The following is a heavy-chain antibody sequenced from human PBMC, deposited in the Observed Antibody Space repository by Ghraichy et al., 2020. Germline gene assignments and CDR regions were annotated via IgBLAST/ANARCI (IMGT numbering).Heavy chain of an antibody. CDR1: GGSFSGYY. D-gene: IGHD3-9*01. CDR3: ATRSRRYDILTGYYFDY. Sequence: ESLNISCAVYGGSFSGYYWSWIRQPPGKGLEWIGEINHSGSTNYNPSLKSRVTISVDTSKNQLSLKLSSVTAADTAVFYCATRSRRYDILTGYYFDYWGQGTLVTVSS. J-gene: IGHJ4*02. CDR2: INHSGST. V-gene: IGHV4-34*01.